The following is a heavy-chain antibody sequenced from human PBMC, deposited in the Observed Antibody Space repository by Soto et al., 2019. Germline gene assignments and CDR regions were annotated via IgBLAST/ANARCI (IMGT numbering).Heavy chain of an antibody. CDR3: ARVGGVAARTFDY. CDR1: GGSISPFY. D-gene: IGHD3-16*01. Sequence: SETLSLTCTVSGGSISPFYWSWVRQPPGKGLEWISYLYYSDNTNSNPSLKSRVTISVDASKNQVSLRLTSVTAADTAVYYCARVGGVAARTFDYWGQGTVVTVSS. V-gene: IGHV4-59*01. CDR2: LYYSDNT. J-gene: IGHJ4*02.